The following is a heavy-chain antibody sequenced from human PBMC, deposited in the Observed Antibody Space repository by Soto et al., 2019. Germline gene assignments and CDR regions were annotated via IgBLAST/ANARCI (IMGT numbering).Heavy chain of an antibody. CDR3: ASGGAGSGPFTWELPDH. J-gene: IGHJ4*02. CDR2: ITPFSGDV. CDR1: GNTFTYRY. V-gene: IGHV1-45*02. D-gene: IGHD1-26*01. Sequence: QMQLVQSGAEVKKTGSTVTVSCKALGNTFTYRYLHWVRQTPGQALEWMGWITPFSGDVHYAQKFQEKGTINKDRSIKTAYMRMSSLRSEDTAMYYCASGGAGSGPFTWELPDHWGQGTLVTVSS.